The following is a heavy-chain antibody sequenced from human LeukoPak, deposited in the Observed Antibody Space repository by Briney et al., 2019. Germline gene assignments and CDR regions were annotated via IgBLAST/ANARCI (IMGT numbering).Heavy chain of an antibody. Sequence: PPGGSLRLSCAGAGFSITDHHMGWVRQAPGKGLEWVSDISGSGGSTYYADSVKGRFTISRDHSKNTLYLQMNSLRAEDTAVYYCAKETLYGGGDWFDPWGQGTLVTVSS. CDR3: AKETLYGGGDWFDP. V-gene: IGHV3-23*01. D-gene: IGHD4-23*01. CDR2: ISGSGGST. CDR1: GFSITDHH. J-gene: IGHJ5*02.